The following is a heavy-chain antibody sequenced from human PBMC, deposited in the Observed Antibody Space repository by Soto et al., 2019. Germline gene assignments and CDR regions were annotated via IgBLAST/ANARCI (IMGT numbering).Heavy chain of an antibody. J-gene: IGHJ4*02. CDR3: NTDLQNRRYTWNFY. CDR1: GFSFSDAW. D-gene: IGHD1-7*01. Sequence: EVQLAVSGGGFVKPGGSLRLSCAVSGFSFSDAWLNCVRQAPGKGLEWVGRIKTKSDSAATDYAAPVKGRFIISRDDSKITLFLQLNSLQSDDTAVYYCNTDLQNRRYTWNFYWGQGTLVTVSS. V-gene: IGHV3-15*07. CDR2: IKTKSDSAAT.